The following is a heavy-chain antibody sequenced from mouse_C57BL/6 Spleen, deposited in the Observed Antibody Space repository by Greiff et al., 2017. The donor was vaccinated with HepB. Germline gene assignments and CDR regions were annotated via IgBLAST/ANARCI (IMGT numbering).Heavy chain of an antibody. CDR2: ISYDGNN. V-gene: IGHV3-6*01. Sequence: EVKLEESGPGLVKPSQSLSLTCSVTGYSITSGYYWNWIRQFPGNKLEWMGYISYDGNNNYNPSLKNRISITRDTSKNQFFLKLNSVTTEDTATYYCARDGYDAMDYWGQGTSVTVSS. CDR1: GYSITSGYY. CDR3: ARDGYDAMDY. J-gene: IGHJ4*01.